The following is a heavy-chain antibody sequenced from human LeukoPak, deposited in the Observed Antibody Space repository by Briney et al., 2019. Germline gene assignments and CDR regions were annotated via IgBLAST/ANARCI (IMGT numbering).Heavy chain of an antibody. CDR2: MDSSSTYI. V-gene: IGHV3-21*01. CDR3: ARDRGYSGTYLAYFDC. Sequence: TGGSLRLSCVASGFTFSDYSMTWVRQAPGKGLEWVSSMDSSSTYIYYADSVEGRFTISRDNAKNSLYLQMNSLRAEDTAIYFCARDRGYSGTYLAYFDCWGQGTLVTVSS. CDR1: GFTFSDYS. J-gene: IGHJ4*02. D-gene: IGHD1-26*01.